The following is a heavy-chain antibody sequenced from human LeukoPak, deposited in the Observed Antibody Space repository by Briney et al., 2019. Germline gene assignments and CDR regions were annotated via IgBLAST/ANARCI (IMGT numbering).Heavy chain of an antibody. J-gene: IGHJ4*02. D-gene: IGHD3-22*01. V-gene: IGHV4-31*03. Sequence: PSQTLSLTCTVSGGSISSGDYYWTWIRQHPGKGLEWIGYSPYRGSTYYNPSLKSRLIISVDTFKNQFSLKLSSVTAADTAVYYCARDKGLGGYYDSAFDNWGQGTLVTVSS. CDR3: ARDKGLGGYYDSAFDN. CDR1: GGSISSGDYY. CDR2: SPYRGST.